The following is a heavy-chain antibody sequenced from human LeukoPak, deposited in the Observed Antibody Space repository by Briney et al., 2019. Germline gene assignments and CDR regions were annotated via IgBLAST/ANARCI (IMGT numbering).Heavy chain of an antibody. Sequence: GGSLRLSCAASGFTLSSYAMHWVRQAPGKGLEWVAVISYDGSNKYYADSAKGRFTISRDNSKNTLYLQMNSLRAEDTAVYYCARLPDSSGYYYPYDYWGQGTLVTVSS. J-gene: IGHJ4*02. V-gene: IGHV3-30*04. CDR3: ARLPDSSGYYYPYDY. CDR1: GFTLSSYA. D-gene: IGHD3-22*01. CDR2: ISYDGSNK.